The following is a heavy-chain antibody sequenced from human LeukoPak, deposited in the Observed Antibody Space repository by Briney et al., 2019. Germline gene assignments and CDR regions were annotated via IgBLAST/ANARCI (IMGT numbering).Heavy chain of an antibody. CDR1: GFTFSSYS. Sequence: GGSLRLSCAASGFTFSSYSMNWVRQAPGKGLEWVSAISGSGGSTYYADSVKGRFTISRDNSKNTLYLQMNSLRAEDTAVYYCAKLYSGSYYSFNWGQRTLVTVSS. CDR2: ISGSGGST. CDR3: AKLYSGSYYSFN. V-gene: IGHV3-23*01. D-gene: IGHD1-26*01. J-gene: IGHJ4*02.